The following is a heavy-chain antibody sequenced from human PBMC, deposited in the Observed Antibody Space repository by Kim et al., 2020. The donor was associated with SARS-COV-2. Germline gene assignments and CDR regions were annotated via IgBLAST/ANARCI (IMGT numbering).Heavy chain of an antibody. CDR3: ARVRLRGFDY. V-gene: IGHV4-31*03. J-gene: IGHJ4*02. CDR1: GGSISSGGYY. CDR2: IYYSGST. Sequence: SETLSLTCTVSGGSISSGGYYWSWIRQHPGKGLEWIGYIYYSGSTYYNPSLKSRVTISVDTSKNQFSLKLSSVTAADTAVYYCARVRLRGFDYWGQGTLVTVSS. D-gene: IGHD4-17*01.